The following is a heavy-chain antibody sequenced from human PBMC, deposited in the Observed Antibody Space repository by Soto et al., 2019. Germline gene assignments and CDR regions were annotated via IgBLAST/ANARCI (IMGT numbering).Heavy chain of an antibody. D-gene: IGHD6-25*01. CDR2: ISFDGSNK. CDR1: GFTFSSYG. CDR3: AKDRRPNYCYGMDV. Sequence: QVQLVESGGGVVQPGRSLRLSCAASGFTFSSYGMHWVRQAPGKGLEWVAVISFDGSNKYYADSVKGRFTISRDNSKNTLYLQMHSLRAEDTAVYYCAKDRRPNYCYGMDVWGLGTTVTVSS. J-gene: IGHJ6*02. V-gene: IGHV3-30*18.